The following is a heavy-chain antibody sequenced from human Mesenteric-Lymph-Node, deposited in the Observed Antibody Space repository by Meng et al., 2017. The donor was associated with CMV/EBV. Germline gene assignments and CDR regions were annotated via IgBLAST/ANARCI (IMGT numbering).Heavy chain of an antibody. CDR2: IYWNEDK. J-gene: IGHJ5*02. CDR1: GFSLSTSGVG. V-gene: IGHV2-5*01. CDR3: THTRYSGSFYGWFDP. D-gene: IGHD1-26*01. Sequence: SGFSLSTSGVGVGWIRQPPGKALEWLALIYWNEDKRYSPSLKTRLTITKDTSKNQVVLTMTKMDPVDTATYYCTHTRYSGSFYGWFDPWGQGTLVTVSS.